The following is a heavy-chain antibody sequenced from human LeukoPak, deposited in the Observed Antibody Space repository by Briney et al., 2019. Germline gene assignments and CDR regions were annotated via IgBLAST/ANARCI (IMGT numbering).Heavy chain of an antibody. Sequence: GGSLRLSCVASGFTFTVYAMSWVRQAPGKGLEWVSAISNSSRVTYYADSVTGRFTISRDNPKNTLYLPMHSLRAEDTAVYYCARDYGGRHDYGDPHFDYWGQGTLVTVSS. CDR1: GFTFTVYA. V-gene: IGHV3-23*01. CDR2: ISNSSRVT. D-gene: IGHD4-17*01. J-gene: IGHJ4*02. CDR3: ARDYGGRHDYGDPHFDY.